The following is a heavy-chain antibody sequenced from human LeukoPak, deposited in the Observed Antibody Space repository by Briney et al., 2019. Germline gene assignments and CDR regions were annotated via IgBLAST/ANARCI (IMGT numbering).Heavy chain of an antibody. J-gene: IGHJ6*03. V-gene: IGHV1-69*13. CDR2: IIPIFGTA. CDR3: ARALPAQYYYYYYMDV. D-gene: IGHD1-14*01. Sequence: GAPVKVSCKASGGTFSSYAISWVRQAPGQGLEWMGGIIPIFGTANYAQKFQGRVTITADESTSTAYMELSSLRSEDTAVYYCARALPAQYYYYYYMDVWGKGTTVTVSS. CDR1: GGTFSSYA.